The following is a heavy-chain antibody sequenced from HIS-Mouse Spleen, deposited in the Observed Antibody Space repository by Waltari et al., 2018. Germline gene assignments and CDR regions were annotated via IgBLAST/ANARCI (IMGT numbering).Heavy chain of an antibody. J-gene: IGHJ6*02. Sequence: QVQLVQSGAEVKKPGASVKVSCKASGYTFTSYDINWVRQATGQGLEWMGWRNPSNGNTGYAQKFQGRVTMTRNTSISTAYMELSSLRSEDTAVYYCARALDSGSPYGMDVWGQGTTVTVSS. V-gene: IGHV1-8*01. CDR3: ARALDSGSPYGMDV. CDR1: GYTFTSYD. CDR2: RNPSNGNT. D-gene: IGHD1-26*01.